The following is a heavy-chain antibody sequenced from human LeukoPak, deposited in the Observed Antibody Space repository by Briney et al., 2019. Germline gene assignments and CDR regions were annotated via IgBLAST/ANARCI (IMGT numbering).Heavy chain of an antibody. Sequence: SETLSLTCTLSSGSLSHYYWSWIQRPPGMGLEWIGYIYYSGSTTYNPSLKSRVTMSVDTSRNQFSLRLRSVTAADTAVYYCARGEYCSSSTCYRNAFDIWGQGTVVTVSS. J-gene: IGHJ3*02. CDR2: IYYSGST. V-gene: IGHV4-59*01. D-gene: IGHD2-2*01. CDR3: ARGEYCSSSTCYRNAFDI. CDR1: SGSLSHYY.